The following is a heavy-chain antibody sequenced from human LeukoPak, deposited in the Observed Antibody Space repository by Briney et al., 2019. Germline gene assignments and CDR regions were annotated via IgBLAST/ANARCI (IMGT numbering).Heavy chain of an antibody. CDR3: ATDSSSLYEVEY. J-gene: IGHJ4*02. V-gene: IGHV3-21*01. CDR1: GFTFSSYS. Sequence: GGSLRLSCAAPGFTFSSYSMNWVRQAPGKGLEWVSSISSSSSYIYYADSVKGRFTISRDSAKNSMYLQMNSLKAEDTAVYYCATDSSSLYEVEYWGRGTLVTVSS. CDR2: ISSSSSYI. D-gene: IGHD6-13*01.